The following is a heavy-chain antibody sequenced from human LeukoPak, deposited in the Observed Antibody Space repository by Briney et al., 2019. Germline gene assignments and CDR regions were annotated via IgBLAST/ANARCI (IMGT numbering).Heavy chain of an antibody. CDR1: GFTFSSYS. V-gene: IGHV3-21*01. CDR3: ARDQVYSGYDFFDY. Sequence: GGSLRLSCAASGFTFSSYSMNWVRQAPGKGLEWVSSISSSSSYLYYAHSVKGRFTISRDNEKNSLYLQMHSLRAEDTAVYYCARDQVYSGYDFFDYGGQGTLVTVSS. CDR2: ISSSSSYL. J-gene: IGHJ4*02. D-gene: IGHD5-12*01.